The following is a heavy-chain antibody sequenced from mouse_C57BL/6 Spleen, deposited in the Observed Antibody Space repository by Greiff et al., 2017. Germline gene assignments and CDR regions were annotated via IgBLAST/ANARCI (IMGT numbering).Heavy chain of an antibody. V-gene: IGHV1-7*01. J-gene: IGHJ2*01. CDR2: INPSSGYT. CDR1: GYTFTSYW. Sequence: VQLQQSGAELAKPGASVKLSCKASGYTFTSYWMHWVKQRPGQGLEWIGYINPSSGYTKYNQKFKDKATLTADKSSSTAYMQLGSLTYEDSAVYYCARISITTVVVPDYWGQGTTLTVSS. CDR3: ARISITTVVVPDY. D-gene: IGHD1-1*01.